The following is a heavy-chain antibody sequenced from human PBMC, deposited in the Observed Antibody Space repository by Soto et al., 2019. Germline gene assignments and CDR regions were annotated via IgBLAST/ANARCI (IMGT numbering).Heavy chain of an antibody. CDR3: ARANDYGSGSYYYYYYYMDV. V-gene: IGHV3-33*01. CDR1: GFTFSSYG. Sequence: GGSLRLSCAASGFTFSSYGMHWVRQAPGKGLEWVAVIWYDGSNKYYADSVKGRFTISRDNSKNTLYLQMNSLRAEDTAVYYGARANDYGSGSYYYYYYYMDVWGKGTTVTVSS. CDR2: IWYDGSNK. J-gene: IGHJ6*03. D-gene: IGHD3-10*01.